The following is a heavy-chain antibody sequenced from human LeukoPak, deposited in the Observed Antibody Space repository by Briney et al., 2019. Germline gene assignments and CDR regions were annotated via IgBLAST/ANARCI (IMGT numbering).Heavy chain of an antibody. V-gene: IGHV4-38-2*01. CDR2: IYHTGST. CDR3: ARAGRILRSLGELTGAFDI. CDR1: GYSISRGYY. Sequence: SQTLSLTCAVSGYSISRGYYWGWILQPPGKGLEWIGSIYHTGSTHYNPSLSLKSRVTISIDTSKNQFSLKLSSVTAADTAVYYCARAGRILRSLGELTGAFDIWGQGTMVTVSS. D-gene: IGHD3-10*01. J-gene: IGHJ3*02.